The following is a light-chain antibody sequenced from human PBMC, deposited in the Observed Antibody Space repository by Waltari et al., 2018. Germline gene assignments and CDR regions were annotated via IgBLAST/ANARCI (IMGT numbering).Light chain of an antibody. Sequence: EIVLTQSPATLSLSPGERAPLSCGASQSVSSSYLAWYQQKPGRAPRLLIYDASSRATGIPDRFSGSGSGTDFTLTISRLEPEDFAVYYCQQYGSSLLTFGQGTRLEIK. J-gene: IGKJ5*01. V-gene: IGKV3D-20*01. CDR3: QQYGSSLLT. CDR2: DAS. CDR1: QSVSSSY.